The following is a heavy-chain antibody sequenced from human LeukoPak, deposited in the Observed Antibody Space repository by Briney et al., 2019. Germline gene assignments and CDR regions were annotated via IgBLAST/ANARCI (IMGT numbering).Heavy chain of an antibody. CDR2: ISGSGGST. CDR3: AGKHLIVVVPAAIRRGFDY. CDR1: GFTFSSYA. V-gene: IGHV3-23*01. J-gene: IGHJ4*02. Sequence: GGSLRLSCAASGFTFSSYAMSWVRQAPGKGLEWVSAISGSGGSTYYADSVKGRFTISRDNSKNTLYLQMNSLRAEDTAVYYCAGKHLIVVVPAAIRRGFDYWGQGTLVTVSS. D-gene: IGHD2-2*02.